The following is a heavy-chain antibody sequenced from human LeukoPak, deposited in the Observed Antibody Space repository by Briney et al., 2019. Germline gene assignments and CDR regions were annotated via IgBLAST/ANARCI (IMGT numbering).Heavy chain of an antibody. CDR2: IYYSGST. J-gene: IGHJ5*02. CDR3: AGDGHRLANWFDP. CDR1: GGSISSYY. D-gene: IGHD2-21*01. Sequence: SETLSLTCTVSGGSISSYYWSWIRQPPGKGLEWIGYIYYSGSTNYNPSLKSRVTISVDTSKNQFSLKLSSVTAADTAVYYCAGDGHRLANWFDPWGQGTLVTVSS. V-gene: IGHV4-59*01.